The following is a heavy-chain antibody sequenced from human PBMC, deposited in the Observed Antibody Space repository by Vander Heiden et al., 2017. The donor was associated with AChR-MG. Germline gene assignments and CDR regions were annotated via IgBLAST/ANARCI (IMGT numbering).Heavy chain of an antibody. CDR3: AIVVVPAAIRARISDY. Sequence: EVQLVESGGGLVKPGGSLRLSCAASGVTLRSYSMNWVRQAPGKGLGWVSSISSSSSYIYYADSVKGRFTISRDNAKNSLYLQMNSLRAEDTAVYYCAIVVVPAAIRARISDYWGQGTLVTVSS. CDR1: GVTLRSYS. CDR2: ISSSSSYI. J-gene: IGHJ4*02. D-gene: IGHD2-2*02. V-gene: IGHV3-21*01.